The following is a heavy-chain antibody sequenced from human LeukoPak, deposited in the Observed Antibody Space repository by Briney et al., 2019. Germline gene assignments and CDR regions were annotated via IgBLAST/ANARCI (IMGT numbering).Heavy chain of an antibody. J-gene: IGHJ4*02. Sequence: SQALSLTCNVSGGSISSGDYYWSWLRQPPGKGLEWIGYIYYSGSTYYNPSLKSRVTISVDPSKNQFSLKLSSVTAADTAVYYCARVYGTVWFGIDCWGQGTLVTVSS. CDR3: ARVYGTVWFGIDC. CDR1: GGSISSGDYY. V-gene: IGHV4-30-4*01. D-gene: IGHD3-10*01. CDR2: IYYSGST.